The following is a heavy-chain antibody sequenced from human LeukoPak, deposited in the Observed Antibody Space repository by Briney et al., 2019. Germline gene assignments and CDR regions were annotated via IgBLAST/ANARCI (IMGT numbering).Heavy chain of an antibody. J-gene: IGHJ4*02. CDR1: GFTFPTYA. Sequence: PGGSLRLSCAASGFTFPTYAMNWVRQAPGKGLEWVSVISGTGGSTYYADSVKGRFTISRDNSKNTLNLQMNSLRAEDTAVYYCAKRGCGDYFDYWGQGTLVTVCS. CDR3: AKRGCGDYFDY. CDR2: ISGTGGST. D-gene: IGHD1-26*01. V-gene: IGHV3-23*01.